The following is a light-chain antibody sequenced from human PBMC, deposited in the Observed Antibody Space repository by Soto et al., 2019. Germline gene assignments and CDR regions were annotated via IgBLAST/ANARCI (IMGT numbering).Light chain of an antibody. CDR3: QQFAISTT. CDR2: DAS. Sequence: AIRMTQSPSSFSASTGDRVTITCRASQGISSYLAWYQQKPGKAPKLLIYDASTLQSGVPSRFSGSGSGTDFTLTISSLQPDDFATYYCQQFAISTTFGQGTKVDIK. V-gene: IGKV1-8*01. CDR1: QGISSY. J-gene: IGKJ1*01.